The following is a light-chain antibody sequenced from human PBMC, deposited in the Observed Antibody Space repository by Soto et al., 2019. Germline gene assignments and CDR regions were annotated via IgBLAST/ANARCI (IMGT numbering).Light chain of an antibody. CDR1: SSDVGGYSY. CDR2: EVT. V-gene: IGLV2-14*01. J-gene: IGLJ2*01. Sequence: QSALTQPASVSGSPGQSITFSCTGSSSDVGGYSYVSWYQHHPGKAPKLIIYEVTDRPSGVSNRFSGSKSGNTASLTISGLQAEDEADYYCLSHTTSSAYVVFGGGTKLTVL. CDR3: LSHTTSSAYVV.